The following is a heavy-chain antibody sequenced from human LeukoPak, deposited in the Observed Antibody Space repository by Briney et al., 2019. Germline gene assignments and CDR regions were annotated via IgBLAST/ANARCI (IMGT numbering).Heavy chain of an antibody. J-gene: IGHJ4*02. D-gene: IGHD3-22*01. CDR2: IYYSGST. CDR1: GGSISSSSYY. Sequence: SETLSLTCTVSGGSISSSSYYWGWIRQPPGKGLEWIGSIYYSGSTYYNPPLKSRVTISVDTSKNQFSLKLSSVTAADTAGYYCARSPGDYYYDSSGYYYALTYYFDYWGQGTLVTVSS. V-gene: IGHV4-39*01. CDR3: ARSPGDYYYDSSGYYYALTYYFDY.